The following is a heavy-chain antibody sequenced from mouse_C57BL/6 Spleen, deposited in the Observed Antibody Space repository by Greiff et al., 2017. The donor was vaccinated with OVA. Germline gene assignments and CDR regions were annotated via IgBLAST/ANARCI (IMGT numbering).Heavy chain of an antibody. CDR3: ARTTVVDYWYFDV. D-gene: IGHD1-1*01. J-gene: IGHJ1*03. CDR1: GYTFTSYW. V-gene: IGHV1-64*01. Sequence: QVQLKQPGAELVKPGASVKLSCKASGYTFTSYWMHWVKQRPGQGLEWIGMIHPNSGSTNYNEKFKSKATLTVDKSSSTAYMQLSSLTSEESAVYYCARTTVVDYWYFDVWGTGTTVTVSS. CDR2: IHPNSGST.